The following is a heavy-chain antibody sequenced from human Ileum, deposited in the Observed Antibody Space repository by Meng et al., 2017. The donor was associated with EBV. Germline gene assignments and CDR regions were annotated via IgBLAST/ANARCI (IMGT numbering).Heavy chain of an antibody. CDR2: ISYSGST. J-gene: IGHJ4*02. CDR1: GASVTSSSYY. CDR3: VHYIRFGEAIAPPGSAN. D-gene: IGHD3-16*02. Sequence: QVQLQESGPGLVNPSESLSLTCTVPGASVTSSSYYWGWIRQPPGKGLEWIASISYSGSTYYNPSLKSRVTISADTAKNQFSLRLTSVTAADTAVYYCVHYIRFGEAIAPPGSANWGQGTLVTVSS. V-gene: IGHV4-39*01.